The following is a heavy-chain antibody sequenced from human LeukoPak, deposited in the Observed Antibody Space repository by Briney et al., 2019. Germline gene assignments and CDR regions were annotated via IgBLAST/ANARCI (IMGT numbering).Heavy chain of an antibody. V-gene: IGHV3-48*04. CDR3: ARDHNCAFDN. J-gene: IGHJ4*02. D-gene: IGHD1-1*01. CDR1: GFTFIGYS. CDR2: IEHDRGNT. Sequence: GGSLRLSCTASGFTFIGYSMNWVRQAPGKGLEWIANIEHDRGNTNYADSVRGRFTISTDNTKNSLYLQMNSLRVDDTAVYYCARDHNCAFDNRGQGTLVSVAS.